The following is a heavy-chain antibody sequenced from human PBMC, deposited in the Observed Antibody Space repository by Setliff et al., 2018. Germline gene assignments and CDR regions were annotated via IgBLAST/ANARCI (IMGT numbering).Heavy chain of an antibody. CDR1: GYSFTKYF. Sequence: ASVKVSCKTSGYSFTKYFLHWVRQAPGQGLEWMGRVFTATDDTQFRTEFQGRVSVTRDTSMSTTYMELRSLRSDDTAVYYCARSPPNRGFGSGWYGDFWGQGTLVTVSS. V-gene: IGHV1-2*06. D-gene: IGHD6-19*01. CDR2: VFTATDDT. CDR3: ARSPPNRGFGSGWYGDF. J-gene: IGHJ4*02.